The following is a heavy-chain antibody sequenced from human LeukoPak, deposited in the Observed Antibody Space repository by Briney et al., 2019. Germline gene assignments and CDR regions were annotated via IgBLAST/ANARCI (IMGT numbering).Heavy chain of an antibody. CDR2: ISGGGGNT. J-gene: IGHJ4*02. D-gene: IGHD3-16*02. CDR1: GFTFSNYA. Sequence: GGSLRLSCAASGFTFSNYAMSWVRQAPGKGLEWVSTISGGGGNTYYADSVKGRFVISRDNSKNSLYLQINSLRAEDTAIYYCATYDYVWGRYRLAQSDYWGQGTLVTVSS. CDR3: ATYDYVWGRYRLAQSDY. V-gene: IGHV3-23*01.